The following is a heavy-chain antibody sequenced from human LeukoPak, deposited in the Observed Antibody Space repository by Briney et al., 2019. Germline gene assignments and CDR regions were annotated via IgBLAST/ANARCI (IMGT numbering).Heavy chain of an antibody. D-gene: IGHD1-14*01. Sequence: GESLKICWKTAGYSCSCYWIGVVREMGGEGVELMGIIYTSDSNTIYSPSFQGQVTISADKSITTAYLQWSSLKASDSAIYYCGRAGFDYWGQGTLVTVSS. CDR2: IYTSDSNT. V-gene: IGHV5-51*01. CDR3: GRAGFDY. J-gene: IGHJ4*02. CDR1: GYSCSCYW.